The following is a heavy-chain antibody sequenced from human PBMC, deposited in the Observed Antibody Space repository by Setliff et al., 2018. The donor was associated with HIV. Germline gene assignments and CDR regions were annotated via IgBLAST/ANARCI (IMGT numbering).Heavy chain of an antibody. CDR1: GDSISSSSSY. D-gene: IGHD5-18*01. V-gene: IGHV4-39*01. Sequence: SETLSLTCTVSGDSISSSSSYWGWIRQPPGKGLEWIGNIYYSGSTYYNPSLKSRVTISVDTSKNQFSLRLSSVTAADTAVYYCARTRGYTYGYIDSWGQGTLVTVSS. J-gene: IGHJ4*02. CDR3: ARTRGYTYGYIDS. CDR2: IYYSGST.